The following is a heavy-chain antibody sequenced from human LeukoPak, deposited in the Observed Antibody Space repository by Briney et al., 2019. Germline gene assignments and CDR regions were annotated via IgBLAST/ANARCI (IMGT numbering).Heavy chain of an antibody. J-gene: IGHJ4*02. Sequence: GGSLTLSCAASGFTFSNYAMGWVRQGPGKGLEWVSGISASGDNTYYVDSVKGRFTISRDNSQNTLYLQMNSLRAEDTALYYCAKDVGMVGATPLDYWGQGTLVTVSS. D-gene: IGHD1-26*01. V-gene: IGHV3-23*01. CDR3: AKDVGMVGATPLDY. CDR1: GFTFSNYA. CDR2: ISASGDNT.